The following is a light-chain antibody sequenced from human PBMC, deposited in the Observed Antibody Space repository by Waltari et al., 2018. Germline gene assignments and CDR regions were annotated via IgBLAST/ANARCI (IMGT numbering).Light chain of an antibody. CDR2: EVS. Sequence: QSALTQPASLSGSPGQSITISCTGTSSDVGSYNLVSWYQQHPGKAPKVMIYEVSKRPSGVSNRFSGSQSGNTAALTISGLQPEDEADYYCCSYAGFSTLFGGGTKLTVL. CDR1: SSDVGSYNL. J-gene: IGLJ2*01. CDR3: CSYAGFSTL. V-gene: IGLV2-23*02.